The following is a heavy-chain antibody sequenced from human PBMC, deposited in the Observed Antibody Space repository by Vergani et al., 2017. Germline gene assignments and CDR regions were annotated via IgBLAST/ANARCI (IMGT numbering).Heavy chain of an antibody. CDR2: IWYDASNK. CDR1: GFTFSTYG. D-gene: IGHD1-14*01. J-gene: IGHJ4*02. Sequence: QVQLVESGGGVVQPGRSLRLSCAASGFTFSTYGMHWVRQAPGKGLEWVSVIWYDASNKFYADSVKGRFTISRDNSKNTLYLQMNSLRAEDTAVYYCATVGLGRAHNPDDWGQGTLVTVSS. V-gene: IGHV3-33*01. CDR3: ATVGLGRAHNPDD.